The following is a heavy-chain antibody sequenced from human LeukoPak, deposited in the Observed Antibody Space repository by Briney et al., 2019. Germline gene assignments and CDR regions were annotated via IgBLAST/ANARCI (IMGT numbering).Heavy chain of an antibody. J-gene: IGHJ4*02. CDR3: ARNSRVASTSGLNY. V-gene: IGHV1-69*13. D-gene: IGHD4-23*01. Sequence: ASVKVSCKASGGSFSSYPFTWVRQAPGQGLEWMGEITPIFGAANYAQTFQGRVTITADESTSTVFMELSSLRSDDTAFYYCARNSRVASTSGLNYWGQGTLVTVSS. CDR2: ITPIFGAA. CDR1: GGSFSSYP.